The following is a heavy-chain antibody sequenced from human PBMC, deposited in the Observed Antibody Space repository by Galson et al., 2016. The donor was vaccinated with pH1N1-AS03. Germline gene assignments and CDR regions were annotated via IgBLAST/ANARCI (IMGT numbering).Heavy chain of an antibody. D-gene: IGHD1/OR15-1a*01. CDR2: IDSNDEK. CDR3: ARIRLWNTGLDV. V-gene: IGHV2-70*04. Sequence: PALVKPTQTLTLTCTFSGFSITTSGVRMTWIRQPPGKALEWLGRIDSNDEKFYSTSLETRLTISRDIFKNQVVLTMTYMDPVDTGTYYCARIRLWNTGLDVWGQGTTVTVSS. J-gene: IGHJ6*02. CDR1: GFSITTSGVR.